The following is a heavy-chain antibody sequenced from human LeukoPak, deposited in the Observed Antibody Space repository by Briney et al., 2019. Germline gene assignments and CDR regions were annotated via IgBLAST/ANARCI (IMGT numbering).Heavy chain of an antibody. CDR1: GCSFSGHW. J-gene: IGHJ4*02. Sequence: GGSLRLACTAAGCSFSGHWMHWARHLPGKGLVWVSRISPTGSTTSYADSVKGRCTVSRDNAKNTLYFQVNNLRAEDTAVYYCARGPKGDWSGLDFWGQGTLLTVSS. CDR2: ISPTGSTT. D-gene: IGHD3-9*01. CDR3: ARGPKGDWSGLDF. V-gene: IGHV3-74*01.